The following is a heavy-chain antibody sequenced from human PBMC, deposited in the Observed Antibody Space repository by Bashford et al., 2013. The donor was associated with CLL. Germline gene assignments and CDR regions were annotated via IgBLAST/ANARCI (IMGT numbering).Heavy chain of an antibody. V-gene: IGHV3-48*03. CDR3: ARDADGHLDQ. J-gene: IGHJ4*02. Sequence: SCTASGYSLTTAAIHWVRQAPGKGLEWISFISGPGDTIYYADSVKGRFTISRDNARGSLYLQMNSLRAEDTAVYYCARDADGHLDQWGQGTLVTVSS. CDR1: GYSLTTAA. CDR2: ISGPGDTI.